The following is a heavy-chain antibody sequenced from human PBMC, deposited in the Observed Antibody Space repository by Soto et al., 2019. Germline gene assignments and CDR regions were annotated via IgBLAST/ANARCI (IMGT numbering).Heavy chain of an antibody. CDR3: AKDLSITMIVGVINNAFDI. CDR1: GFTFSSYA. V-gene: IGHV3-23*01. J-gene: IGHJ3*02. CDR2: ISGSGGST. Sequence: GGSLRLSCAASGFTFSSYAMSWVRQAPGKGLEWVSAISGSGGSTYYADSVKGRFTISRDNSKNTLYLQMNSLRAEDTAVYYCAKDLSITMIVGVINNAFDIWGQGTILTVSS. D-gene: IGHD3-22*01.